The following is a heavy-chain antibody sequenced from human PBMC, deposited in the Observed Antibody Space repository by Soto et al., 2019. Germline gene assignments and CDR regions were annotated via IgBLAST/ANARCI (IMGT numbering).Heavy chain of an antibody. D-gene: IGHD3-3*01. J-gene: IGHJ6*02. V-gene: IGHV1-2*02. CDR3: ARVHRRITIFGVVSSDYYYYGMDG. CDR2: INPNSGGT. CDR1: GYTFTGYY. Sequence: GASVKVSCKASGYTFTGYYMHWVRQAPGQGLEWMGWINPNSGGTNYAQKFQGRVTMTRDTSISTAHMELSRLRSDDTAVYYCARVHRRITIFGVVSSDYYYYGMDGWGQGTTVTVSS.